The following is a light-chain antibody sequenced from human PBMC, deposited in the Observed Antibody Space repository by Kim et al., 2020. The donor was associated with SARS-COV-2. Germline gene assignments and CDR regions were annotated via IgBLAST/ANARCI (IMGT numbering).Light chain of an antibody. CDR2: EVS. CDR3: SSYTTMSTFV. CDR1: SSDVGRYNR. J-gene: IGLJ1*01. V-gene: IGLV2-18*02. Sequence: QSALTQPPSVSGSPGQSVTISCIGTSSDVGRYNRVSWYQQPPGTAPKLMIYEVSNRPSGVPDRFSGSKSGNTASLTISGLQPEDEADYYCSSYTTMSTFVFGTGTKVTVL.